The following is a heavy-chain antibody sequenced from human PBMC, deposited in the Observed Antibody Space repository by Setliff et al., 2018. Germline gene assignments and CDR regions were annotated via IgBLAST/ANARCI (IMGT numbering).Heavy chain of an antibody. Sequence: NPSETLSLTCTVSDGSIRSGDYWGWIRQHPGKGLEWIGYIHHTGTTFYNPSLRSRVTISVDTSKNQFSLKLTSLTAADTAVYYCARAYYYASGNSHNYYMDVWGKGTAVTVSS. D-gene: IGHD3-10*01. CDR2: IHHTGTT. J-gene: IGHJ6*03. CDR1: DGSIRSGDY. V-gene: IGHV4-31*03. CDR3: ARAYYYASGNSHNYYMDV.